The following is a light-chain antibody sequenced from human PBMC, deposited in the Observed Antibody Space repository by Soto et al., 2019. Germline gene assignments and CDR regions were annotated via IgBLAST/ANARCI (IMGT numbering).Light chain of an antibody. Sequence: DIQMTQSPSSLSASVGDRVTITCQASQDISNYLNWYQQKPGKAPKLLIYDPSNLETGVPSRFSGSGSGTDFTFTISSLQPEDIATYYCQQYDNPNLTVTFGGGTKAEIK. J-gene: IGKJ4*01. CDR1: QDISNY. V-gene: IGKV1-33*01. CDR3: QQYDNPNLTVT. CDR2: DPS.